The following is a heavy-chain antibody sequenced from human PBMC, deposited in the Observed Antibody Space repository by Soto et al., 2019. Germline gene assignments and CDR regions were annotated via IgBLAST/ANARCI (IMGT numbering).Heavy chain of an antibody. Sequence: GGSLILSCAASAFTFSTYAMSWVRQAPGKGLEWVSGLSGSGASTYYADSVKGRFTISRDNSKNTLYLQMSSLRAEDTAIYYCAKGSIVVLPTATYDSWGQGTLVTVSS. CDR2: LSGSGAST. CDR3: AKGSIVVLPTATYDS. D-gene: IGHD2-2*01. CDR1: AFTFSTYA. V-gene: IGHV3-23*01. J-gene: IGHJ4*02.